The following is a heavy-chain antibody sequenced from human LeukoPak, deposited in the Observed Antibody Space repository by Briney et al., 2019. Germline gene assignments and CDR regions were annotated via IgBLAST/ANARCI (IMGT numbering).Heavy chain of an antibody. Sequence: ASVKVSCKASGYTFTSYDINWVRQATGQGLEWMGWMNPNSGNTGYAQKFQGRVTMTRNTSISTAYMELSSLRSEDTAVYYCARLGGYSGYDLIDYWGQGTLVTVSS. CDR2: MNPNSGNT. J-gene: IGHJ4*02. V-gene: IGHV1-8*01. CDR1: GYTFTSYD. D-gene: IGHD5-12*01. CDR3: ARLGGYSGYDLIDY.